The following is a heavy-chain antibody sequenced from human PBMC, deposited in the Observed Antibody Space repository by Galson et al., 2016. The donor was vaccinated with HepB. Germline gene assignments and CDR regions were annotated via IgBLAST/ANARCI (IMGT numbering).Heavy chain of an antibody. Sequence: CAISGDSVSSNTAAWNWLRQSPSRGLEWLGRTYYRSRWYNDYALSVKSRITINPDTSKNQFSLHLNSATPVDTAVYYCARAIGCYYYNDWFDPWGQGTLVTVSP. CDR2: TYYRSRWYN. V-gene: IGHV6-1*01. D-gene: IGHD3-22*01. J-gene: IGHJ5*02. CDR3: ARAIGCYYYNDWFDP. CDR1: GDSVSSNTAA.